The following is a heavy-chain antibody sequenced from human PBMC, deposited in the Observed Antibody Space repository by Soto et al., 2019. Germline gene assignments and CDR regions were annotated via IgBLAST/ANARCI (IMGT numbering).Heavy chain of an antibody. J-gene: IGHJ5*02. CDR2: IRQDGSEK. D-gene: IGHD6-13*01. CDR1: GFALNDYN. V-gene: IGHV3-7*01. CDR3: ARMSFLELAAAGLPRIWWFDP. Sequence: GGSLRLSCAASGFALNDYNMNWVRQAPGKGLEWVANIRQDGSEKYYVDSVKGRFTISRDNAKNSLYLQMNSLRAEDTAVYYCARMSFLELAAAGLPRIWWFDPWGQGTLVTVSS.